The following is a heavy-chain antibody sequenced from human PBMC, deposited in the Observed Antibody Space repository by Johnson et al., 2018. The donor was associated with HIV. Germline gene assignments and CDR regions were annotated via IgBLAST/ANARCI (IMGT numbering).Heavy chain of an antibody. Sequence: QVQLVESGGGLVKPGGSLRLSCAGSGFTFSDYFMSYIRQAPGKGLEWISYISSSGSPIYYADSVKGRFTLSRDNAKNSLFLQMHSLRVEDTTIYYCARVGDHLHGAFGLWGQGTMVTVAS. J-gene: IGHJ3*01. CDR3: ARVGDHLHGAFGL. CDR2: ISSSGSPI. CDR1: GFTFSDYF. V-gene: IGHV3-11*01.